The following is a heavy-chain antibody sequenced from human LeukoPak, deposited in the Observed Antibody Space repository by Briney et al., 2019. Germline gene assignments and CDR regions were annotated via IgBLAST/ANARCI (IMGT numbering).Heavy chain of an antibody. CDR2: INPNSGGT. Sequence: ASVKVSCKASGYTFTGYYMHWVRQAPGQGLEWMGWINPNSGGTNYAQKFQGRVTMTRDTSISTAYMELSRLRSDDTAVYYCACKLELRSGFDYWGQGTLVTVSS. J-gene: IGHJ4*02. CDR3: ACKLELRSGFDY. V-gene: IGHV1-2*02. CDR1: GYTFTGYY. D-gene: IGHD1-7*01.